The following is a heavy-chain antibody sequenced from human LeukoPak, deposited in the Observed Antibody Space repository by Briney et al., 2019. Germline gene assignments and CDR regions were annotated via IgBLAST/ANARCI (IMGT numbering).Heavy chain of an antibody. J-gene: IGHJ4*02. Sequence: SGGSLRLSCAASGFTFSSYAMSWVRQAPGKGLEWVSSISSSSSYIYYADSVKGRFTISRDNAKNSLYLQMNSLRAEDTAMYYCARDILVTSGNYGSSYYFDYWGQGTLVTVSS. CDR2: ISSSSSYI. V-gene: IGHV3-21*01. D-gene: IGHD1-26*01. CDR1: GFTFSSYA. CDR3: ARDILVTSGNYGSSYYFDY.